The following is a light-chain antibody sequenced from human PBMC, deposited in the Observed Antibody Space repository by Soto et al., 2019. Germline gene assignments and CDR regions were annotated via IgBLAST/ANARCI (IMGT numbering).Light chain of an antibody. J-gene: IGKJ4*01. V-gene: IGKV3-11*01. CDR1: QSVSSY. CDR3: QQRSNWPLT. Sequence: EIVVTQSPSTLVLCPGGKRTLPCRASQSVSSYLAWYQQKPGQAPRLLRYAASNRATGIPARVSGRGAGTDGTRTSSSLEPEDFAVYYGQQRSNWPLTFGGGTKVDIK. CDR2: AAS.